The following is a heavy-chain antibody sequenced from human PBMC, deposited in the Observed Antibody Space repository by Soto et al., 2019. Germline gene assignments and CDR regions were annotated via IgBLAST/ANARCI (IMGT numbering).Heavy chain of an antibody. CDR3: ALSHTVTTDY. V-gene: IGHV3-74*01. Sequence: EVQLVESGGGLVQPGGSLRLSCAASGLTFSSYWMHWVRQAPGKGLVWVSRINSAGSSTSYADSVKGRFTISRDNAKNTLHLQMNSLRAEDTAVYYCALSHTVTTDYWGQGTLVTVSS. D-gene: IGHD4-17*01. J-gene: IGHJ4*02. CDR2: INSAGSST. CDR1: GLTFSSYW.